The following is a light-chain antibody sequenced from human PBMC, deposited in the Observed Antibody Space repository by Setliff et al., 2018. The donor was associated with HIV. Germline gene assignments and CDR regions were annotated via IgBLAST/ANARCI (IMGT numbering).Light chain of an antibody. Sequence: QSVLTQPPSVSGAPGQGVTISCTGSSSNIGAGYDVHWYQQLPGTAPKLLIYPKSDRPSGVPDRFSGSKSGTSASLAITGLQAEDEADYYCQSYDSSLSGFVFGTGTKVTVL. V-gene: IGLV1-40*01. J-gene: IGLJ1*01. CDR2: PKS. CDR1: SSNIGAGYD. CDR3: QSYDSSLSGFV.